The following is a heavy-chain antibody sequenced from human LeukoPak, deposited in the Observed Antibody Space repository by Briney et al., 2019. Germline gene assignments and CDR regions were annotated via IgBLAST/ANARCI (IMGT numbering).Heavy chain of an antibody. D-gene: IGHD3-10*01. CDR2: IYPGDSDT. CDR3: ARAYGSGSFDAFDI. J-gene: IGHJ3*02. CDR1: EYKFTNYL. V-gene: IGHV5-51*01. Sequence: GESLKISCVASEYKFTNYLIGWVRQMSGKGLEWMGVIYPGDSDTTYSPSFQGQVTISADKSISTAYLQWSSLRASDTAMYYCARAYGSGSFDAFDIWGQGTMVTVSS.